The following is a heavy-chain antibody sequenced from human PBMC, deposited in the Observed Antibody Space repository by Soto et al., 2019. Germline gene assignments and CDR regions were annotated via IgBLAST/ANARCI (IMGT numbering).Heavy chain of an antibody. CDR1: GGNFTSYD. J-gene: IGHJ6*02. CDR3: ARGVDTAIEINYHNKGMDV. D-gene: IGHD5-18*01. CDR2: IIPIFGTA. V-gene: IGHV1-69*13. Sequence: SVRSPCKASGGNFTSYDINWVRQAPGQGLECMGGIIPIFGTANCAQKLQGRVTITADDSTRTAYMELSSLRSEDTAVYYCARGVDTAIEINYHNKGMDVWGQGTPSTAP.